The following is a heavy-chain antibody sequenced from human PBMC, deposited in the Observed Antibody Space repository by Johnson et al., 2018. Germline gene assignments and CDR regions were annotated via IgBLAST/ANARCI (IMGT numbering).Heavy chain of an antibody. D-gene: IGHD7-27*01. CDR1: GFTFSSYG. CDR2: TSYDGSNK. CDR3: AKDTAAGLGLGCYYYYYMNV. J-gene: IGHJ6*03. V-gene: IGHV3-30*18. Sequence: VQLVESGGGVVQPGRSLSLSCAASGFTFSSYGMHWVRQAPGKGLEWVAVTSYDGSNKYYADSVKGRFTISRDNSKNTLYLQMNSRRAEDTAVYYCAKDTAAGLGLGCYYYYYMNVWGKGTTVTVS.